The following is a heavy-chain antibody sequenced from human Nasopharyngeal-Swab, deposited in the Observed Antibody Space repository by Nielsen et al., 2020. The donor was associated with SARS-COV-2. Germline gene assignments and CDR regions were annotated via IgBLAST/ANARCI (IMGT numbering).Heavy chain of an antibody. CDR1: GRSIGSRSSY. CDR2: IYYSGSI. J-gene: IGHJ4*02. CDR3: ARAGVDILTGSSGGCFDY. V-gene: IGHV4-39*01. Sequence: SETLSLTCTVSGRSIGSRSSYWGWIRQPPGKGLEWVGSIYYSGSIYYTPSLNSRVTISVDTSKNQFSLNLRSVTAADTAVYYCARAGVDILTGSSGGCFDYWGQGTLVTVSS. D-gene: IGHD3-9*01.